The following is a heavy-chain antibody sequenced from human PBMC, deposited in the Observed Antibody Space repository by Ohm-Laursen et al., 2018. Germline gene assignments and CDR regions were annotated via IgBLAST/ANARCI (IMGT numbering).Heavy chain of an antibody. CDR1: GFTFSDYY. D-gene: IGHD3-16*01. V-gene: IGHV3-11*01. J-gene: IGHJ4*02. CDR3: AKARTYQASLDY. Sequence: SLRLSCAASGFTFSDYYMTWIRQAPGKGLEWVTYITSSGSTIYYADSVKGRFTISRDNAKNSLYLQMNSLRAEDTALYYCAKARTYQASLDYWGQGTLVTVSS. CDR2: ITSSGSTI.